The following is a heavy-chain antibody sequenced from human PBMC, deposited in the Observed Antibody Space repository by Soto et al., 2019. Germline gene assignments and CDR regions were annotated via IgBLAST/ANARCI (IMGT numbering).Heavy chain of an antibody. CDR2: TYYRSQWYN. V-gene: IGHV6-1*01. J-gene: IGHJ4*02. CDR3: ARAGHGYSSSWIIDH. D-gene: IGHD6-13*01. CDR1: GDSVSSSTVA. Sequence: SQTLSLTCAISGDSVSSSTVAWNWIRQSPSRGLEWLGRTYYRSQWYNDYALSVKSRITINPDTSKNQFSLQLNSVTPEDTAVYYCARAGHGYSSSWIIDHWGQGTLVTVSS.